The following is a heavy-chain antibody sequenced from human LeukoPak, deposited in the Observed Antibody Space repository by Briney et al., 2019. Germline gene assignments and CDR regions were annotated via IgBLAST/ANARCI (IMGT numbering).Heavy chain of an antibody. CDR3: AKGSKAVVFTRDHYMDV. CDR1: GFTFSSYS. J-gene: IGHJ6*03. Sequence: GGSLRLSCAASGFTFSSYSMNWVRQAPGKGLEWVSYISSSGSTIYYADSVKGRFTISRDNSKNTLYLQMNSLRAEDTAVYYCAKGSKAVVFTRDHYMDVWGKGTTVTISS. D-gene: IGHD3-22*01. CDR2: ISSSGSTI. V-gene: IGHV3-48*01.